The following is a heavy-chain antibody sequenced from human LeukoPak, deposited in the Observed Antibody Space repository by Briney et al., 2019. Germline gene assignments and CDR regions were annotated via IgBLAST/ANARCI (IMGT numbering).Heavy chain of an antibody. CDR3: ARGRIYVVVVPAANRRHYYYMDV. Sequence: SETLSLTCAVYGGSFSGYYWSWIRQPPGKWLEWIGEINHSGSTNYNPSLKSRVTISVDTSKNQFSLKLSSVTAADTAVYYCARGRIYVVVVPAANRRHYYYMDVWGKGTTVTVSS. CDR1: GGSFSGYY. CDR2: INHSGST. V-gene: IGHV4-34*01. J-gene: IGHJ6*03. D-gene: IGHD2-2*01.